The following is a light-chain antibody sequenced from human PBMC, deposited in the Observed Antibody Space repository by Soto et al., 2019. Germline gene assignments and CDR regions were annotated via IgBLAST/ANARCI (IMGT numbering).Light chain of an antibody. CDR3: QHYDTYPLT. CDR2: KAS. CDR1: QSVSGW. V-gene: IGKV1-5*03. Sequence: DIQMTQSPSTLSASVGDRVTITCRASQSVSGWLAWYQQRPGKAPNLLVSKASSLESGVPSRFSGSGSGTEFTFTISSLQPDDFATYYCQHYDTYPLTFGGGTKVEIK. J-gene: IGKJ4*01.